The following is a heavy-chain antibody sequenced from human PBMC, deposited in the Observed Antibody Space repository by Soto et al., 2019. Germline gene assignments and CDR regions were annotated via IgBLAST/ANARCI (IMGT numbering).Heavy chain of an antibody. D-gene: IGHD3-10*01. Sequence: QVQLVQSGAEVKKPGSSVKVSCKASGGTFSSYAISWVRQAPGQGLEWMGGIIPIFGTANYAQKFQGRVTITADKSTSTAYMELSSLRSEDTAVYYCARGSEWFGELSRGTVDLEKSYYSDYWGQGTLVTVSS. J-gene: IGHJ4*02. CDR1: GGTFSSYA. CDR2: IIPIFGTA. V-gene: IGHV1-69*06. CDR3: ARGSEWFGELSRGTVDLEKSYYSDY.